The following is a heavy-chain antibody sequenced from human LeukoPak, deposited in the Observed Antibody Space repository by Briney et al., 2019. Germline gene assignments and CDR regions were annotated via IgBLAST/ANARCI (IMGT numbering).Heavy chain of an antibody. CDR2: ISGSGGST. CDR1: GFTFSSYA. CDR3: AKLPAYVVPAAIGFFDY. Sequence: GGSLGLSRAASGFTFSSYAMSWVRQAPGKGLEWVSAISGSGGSTYYADSVKGRFTISRDNSKNTLYLQMNSLRAEDTAVYYCAKLPAYVVPAAIGFFDYWGQGTLVTVSS. J-gene: IGHJ4*02. D-gene: IGHD2-2*02. V-gene: IGHV3-23*01.